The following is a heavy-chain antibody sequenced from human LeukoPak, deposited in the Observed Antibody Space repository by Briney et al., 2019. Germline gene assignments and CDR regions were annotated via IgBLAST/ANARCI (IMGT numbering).Heavy chain of an antibody. CDR1: GFTFSSYR. V-gene: IGHV3-48*01. Sequence: GGSLRLSCAASGFTFSSYRMNWVRQAPGKGLEWVSHISSSSSTIYYSDSVKGRFTISRDNAKNSLYLQMNSLRAGDTAVYYCARYYYDSSGYHYAFDYWGQGTLVTVSS. J-gene: IGHJ4*02. CDR2: ISSSSSTI. CDR3: ARYYYDSSGYHYAFDY. D-gene: IGHD3-22*01.